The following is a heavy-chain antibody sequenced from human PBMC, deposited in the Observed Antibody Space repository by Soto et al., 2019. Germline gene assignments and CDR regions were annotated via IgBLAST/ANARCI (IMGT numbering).Heavy chain of an antibody. CDR3: ARWFGELSFTGFYYYYGMDV. CDR2: IIPIFGTA. D-gene: IGHD3-10*01. CDR1: GGTFSIYA. V-gene: IGHV1-69*13. Sequence: SVKVPCKASGGTFSIYAINWVRQAPGKGLEWMGGIIPIFGTANYAQKFQGRVTITADESTSTAYMELSSLRSEDTAVYYCARWFGELSFTGFYYYYGMDVWGQGTTVTVSS. J-gene: IGHJ6*02.